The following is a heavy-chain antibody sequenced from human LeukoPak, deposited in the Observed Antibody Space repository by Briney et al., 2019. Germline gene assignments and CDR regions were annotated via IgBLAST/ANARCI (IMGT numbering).Heavy chain of an antibody. CDR2: ISAYNGNR. Sequence: GASVKVSCKASGYTFTSFGISWVRQAPGQGLEWMGWISAYNGNRKSAQKLQGGVIMTTDTSTNTAYMELRSLRSDDTAVFYCVRDLGVDTSMIFFDYWGQGTLVTVSS. D-gene: IGHD5-18*01. CDR1: GYTFTSFG. CDR3: VRDLGVDTSMIFFDY. V-gene: IGHV1-18*01. J-gene: IGHJ4*02.